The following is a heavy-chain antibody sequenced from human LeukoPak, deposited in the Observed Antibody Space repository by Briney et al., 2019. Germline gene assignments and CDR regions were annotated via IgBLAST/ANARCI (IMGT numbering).Heavy chain of an antibody. J-gene: IGHJ2*01. D-gene: IGHD6-13*01. V-gene: IGHV3-74*01. CDR3: AKDLQQLVSNWYFDL. CDR2: INTDGRIT. CDR1: GFTFSSYW. Sequence: GSLRLSCAASGFTFSSYWMHWVRQAPGKGLVWVSRINTDGRITNYADSVKGRFTISRDNAKNTLYLQMNSLRAEDTAVYYCAKDLQQLVSNWYFDLWGRGTLVTVSS.